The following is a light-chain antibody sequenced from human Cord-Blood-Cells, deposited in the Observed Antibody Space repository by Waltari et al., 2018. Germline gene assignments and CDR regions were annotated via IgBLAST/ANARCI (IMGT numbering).Light chain of an antibody. J-gene: IGLJ2*01. CDR3: SSYTSSSNVV. Sequence: QSALTQPASVSGSPGQSITISCTGTSSDVGGYNYVSWYQQHPGKAPKLMIYDVSNRPSGVSNRFSGSKSGNTASLTISGLLAEYEADYYCSSYTSSSNVVFGGGTKLTVL. CDR1: SSDVGGYNY. CDR2: DVS. V-gene: IGLV2-14*01.